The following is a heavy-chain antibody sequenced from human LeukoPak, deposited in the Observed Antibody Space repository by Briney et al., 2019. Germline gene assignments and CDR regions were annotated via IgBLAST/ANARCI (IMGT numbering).Heavy chain of an antibody. CDR1: GGSISSSSYY. D-gene: IGHD4-11*01. V-gene: IGHV4-39*01. J-gene: IGHJ4*02. Sequence: SETLSLTCTVSGGSISSSSYYWGWIRQPPGKGLEWIATLYYSGTDYYNPSLKSRVTMSVDTSKNQFSLRLSSVTAADTAVYYCARQPPTVTTPDFFDYWGQGTLVTVSS. CDR2: LYYSGTD. CDR3: ARQPPTVTTPDFFDY.